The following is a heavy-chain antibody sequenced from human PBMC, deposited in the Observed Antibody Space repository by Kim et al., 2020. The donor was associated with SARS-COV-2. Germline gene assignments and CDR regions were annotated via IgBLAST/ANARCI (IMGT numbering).Heavy chain of an antibody. V-gene: IGHV1-46*01. J-gene: IGHJ3*02. CDR3: ARESGTASPQYAFDI. CDR2: INPSGGST. Sequence: ASVKVSCKASGYTFTSYYMHWVQQAPGQGLEWMGIINPSGGSTSYAQKFQGRVTMTRDTSTSTVYMELSSLRSEDTAVYYCARESGTASPQYAFDIWGQGTMVTVSS. CDR1: GYTFTSYY. D-gene: IGHD3-3*01.